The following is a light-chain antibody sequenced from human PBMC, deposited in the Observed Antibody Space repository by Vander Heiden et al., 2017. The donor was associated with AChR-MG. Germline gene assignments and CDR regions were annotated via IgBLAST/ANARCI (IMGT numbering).Light chain of an antibody. V-gene: IGLV1-40*01. CDR1: SSNIGAGYD. J-gene: IGLJ2*01. Sequence: QSVLTQPPSLSGAPGQSVTITCTGMSSNIGAGYDVHWYQQLPVTAPILLIYGNSNRPSGVPDRFSGSKSGTSASLAITGLQAEDEADYYCQSYDSSLSGSDVVFGGGTKLTVL. CDR3: QSYDSSLSGSDVV. CDR2: GNS.